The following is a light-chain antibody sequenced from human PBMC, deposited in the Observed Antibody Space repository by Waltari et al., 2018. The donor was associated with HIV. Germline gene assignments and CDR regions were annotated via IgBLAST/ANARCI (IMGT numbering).Light chain of an antibody. Sequence: DIVMTQSPDSLAVSLGERATINCKSSQSVLYSSNNKNYLAWYQQKPGQPPKLLISWASTRESGVPDRFSGSGSGTDFTLTISSLQAEDVAVYYCQLYYDSPRTFGQGTKVEIK. CDR2: WAS. CDR1: QSVLYSSNNKNY. V-gene: IGKV4-1*01. J-gene: IGKJ1*01. CDR3: QLYYDSPRT.